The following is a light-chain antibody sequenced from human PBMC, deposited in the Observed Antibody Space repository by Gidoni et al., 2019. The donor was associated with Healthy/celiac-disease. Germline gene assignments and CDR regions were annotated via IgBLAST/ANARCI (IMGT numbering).Light chain of an antibody. V-gene: IGKV1-5*03. CDR1: QSISSW. CDR2: KAS. Sequence: DIQMTQSPSTLSASVGDRVTITCRASQSISSWLAWYQQKPGKAPKLLIYKASSLESGVPSRFSGRGSGTEFTLTISSLQPDDFATYYGQQYNSYWTFGQGTKVEIK. CDR3: QQYNSYWT. J-gene: IGKJ1*01.